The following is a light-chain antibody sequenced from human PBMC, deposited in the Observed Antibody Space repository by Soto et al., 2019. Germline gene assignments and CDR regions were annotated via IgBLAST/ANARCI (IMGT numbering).Light chain of an antibody. J-gene: IGLJ1*01. CDR1: SSNIGTSS. Sequence: QSVLTQPHSASGTPGQRVTISCSGSSSNIGTSSVHWYQQHPGKAPKLMIYEGSKRPSGISDRFSGSKSGNTASLTISGLQAEDEADFYCCSYANSGTLFGTGTKVTVL. V-gene: IGLV2-23*01. CDR2: EGS. CDR3: CSYANSGTL.